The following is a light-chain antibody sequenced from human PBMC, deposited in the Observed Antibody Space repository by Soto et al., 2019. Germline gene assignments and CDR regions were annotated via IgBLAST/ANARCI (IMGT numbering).Light chain of an antibody. V-gene: IGKV3-11*01. CDR1: QSVSSY. CDR3: QQKYTTLT. CDR2: DVS. J-gene: IGKJ4*01. Sequence: TVLAQSPATLSLSPGERATLSCRASQSVSSYLAWYQQKPGQAPRLLIYDVSSRATGIPARFSGSGSGTDFTLTISSLEPEDFAVYYCQQKYTTLTFGGRTKVDIK.